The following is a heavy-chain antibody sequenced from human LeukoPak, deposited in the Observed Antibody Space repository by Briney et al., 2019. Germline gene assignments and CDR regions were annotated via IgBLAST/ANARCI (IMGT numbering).Heavy chain of an antibody. CDR2: IVGSGDST. CDR1: GFTFSSYG. CDR3: ARRATTERGHSYGLDF. D-gene: IGHD5-18*01. Sequence: PGGTLRLSCAASGFTFSSYGMSWVRQAPGKGLEWVSAIVGSGDSTYYAGSVKGRFTISRDNAKNSLYLQMNSLRAEDTAMYYCARRATTERGHSYGLDFWGQGTLVTVSS. J-gene: IGHJ4*02. V-gene: IGHV3-23*01.